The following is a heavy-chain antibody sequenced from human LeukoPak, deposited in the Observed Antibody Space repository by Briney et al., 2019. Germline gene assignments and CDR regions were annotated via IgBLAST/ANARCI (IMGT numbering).Heavy chain of an antibody. D-gene: IGHD6-19*01. CDR1: GYTFTSYG. CDR3: ARVSDCCWYSSGWSAYYYGMDV. Sequence: ASVKVPCKASGYTFTSYGISWVRQAPGQGLEWMGWISAYNGNTNYAQKLQGRVTMTTDTSTSTAYMELRSLRSDDTAVYYCARVSDCCWYSSGWSAYYYGMDVWGQGTTVTVSS. J-gene: IGHJ6*02. CDR2: ISAYNGNT. V-gene: IGHV1-18*01.